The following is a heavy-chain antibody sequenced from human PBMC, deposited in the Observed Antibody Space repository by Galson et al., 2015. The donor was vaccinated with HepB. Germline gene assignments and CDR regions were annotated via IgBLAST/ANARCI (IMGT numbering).Heavy chain of an antibody. CDR1: GFTFSSYA. CDR2: ISGSGGST. CDR3: AKDRVGYGDPHWYFDL. D-gene: IGHD4-17*01. V-gene: IGHV3-23*01. Sequence: SLRHSCAASGFTFSSYAMSWVRQAPGKGLEWVSAISGSGGSTYYADSVKGRFTISRDNSKNTLYLQMNSLRAEDTAVYYCAKDRVGYGDPHWYFDLWGRGTLVTVSS. J-gene: IGHJ2*01.